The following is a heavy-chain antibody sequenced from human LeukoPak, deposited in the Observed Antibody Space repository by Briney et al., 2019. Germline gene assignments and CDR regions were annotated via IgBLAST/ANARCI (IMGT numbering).Heavy chain of an antibody. CDR1: GGSISSTSYH. CDR3: ARHKAYSSAWYGAFDI. V-gene: IGHV4-39*01. D-gene: IGHD6-19*01. CDR2: ISYSGST. J-gene: IGHJ3*02. Sequence: SETLSLTCTVSGGSISSTSYHWGWIRQPPGKGLEWIGSISYSGSTHYNPSLKSRVTISVDTSKNQFSLKLSSVTAADTAVYYCARHKAYSSAWYGAFDIWGQGTMGTVSS.